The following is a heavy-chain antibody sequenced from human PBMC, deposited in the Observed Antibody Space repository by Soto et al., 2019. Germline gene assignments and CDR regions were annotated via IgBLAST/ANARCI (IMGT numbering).Heavy chain of an antibody. J-gene: IGHJ4*02. D-gene: IGHD2-21*01. CDR2: IYYDGST. CDR1: GGSISRGGYY. Sequence: HVQLQGSGTGLVKPSQTLSLPCAVSGGSISRGGYYWSWIRQHPGKGLEWIGYIYYDGSTYYNPSLKSRVTLSSDTSKNQFSLKLSSVTAADTALYYCGRDTGRYGIDSLGQGTLVTVSS. V-gene: IGHV4-31*11. CDR3: GRDTGRYGIDS.